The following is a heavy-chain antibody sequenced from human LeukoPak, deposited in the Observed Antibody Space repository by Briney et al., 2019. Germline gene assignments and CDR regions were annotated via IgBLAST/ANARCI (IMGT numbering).Heavy chain of an antibody. Sequence: SQTLSLTCAISGDSVSSNSSWNWIRQSPSRGLEWLGRTYYRSKWYNDYVVSVKSRININPDTSKNQFSLQLNSVTPEDTAVYYCARGGQGDGYSPDEVFDLGAQGTMATVS. V-gene: IGHV6-1*01. D-gene: IGHD5-18*01. CDR2: TYYRSKWYN. CDR3: ARGGQGDGYSPDEVFDL. CDR1: GDSVSSNSS. J-gene: IGHJ3*01.